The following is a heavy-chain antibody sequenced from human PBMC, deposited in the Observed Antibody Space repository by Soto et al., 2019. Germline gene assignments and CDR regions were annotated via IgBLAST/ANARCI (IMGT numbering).Heavy chain of an antibody. Sequence: QVQLVESGGGVVQPGRSLRLSCAASGFTFSSYAMHWVRQAPGKGLEWVAVISYDGSNEYYADSVKGRFTISRDNSKNTLYLQMNSLRAEDTAVYYCARAGQWLAPFDYWGQGTLVTVSS. J-gene: IGHJ4*02. D-gene: IGHD6-19*01. CDR3: ARAGQWLAPFDY. V-gene: IGHV3-30-3*01. CDR1: GFTFSSYA. CDR2: ISYDGSNE.